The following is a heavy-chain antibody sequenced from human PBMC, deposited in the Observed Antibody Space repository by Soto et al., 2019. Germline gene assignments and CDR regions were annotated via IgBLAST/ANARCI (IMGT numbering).Heavy chain of an antibody. Sequence: AASKKICRKGAGYSFTSYWIGWVRQTPGKGLEWMGIIYTGDSDTRYSTSFQGQVTISADKTIRTAYLQCSSLKDAETAMYYCGSRYCSGRSCPRGWFDPWGQGTLVTVSS. CDR1: GYSFTSYW. CDR2: IYTGDSDT. J-gene: IGHJ5*01. D-gene: IGHD2-15*01. V-gene: IGHV5-51*01. CDR3: GSRYCSGRSCPRGWFDP.